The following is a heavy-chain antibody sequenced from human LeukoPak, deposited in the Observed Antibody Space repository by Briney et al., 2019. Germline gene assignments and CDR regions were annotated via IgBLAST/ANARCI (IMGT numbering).Heavy chain of an antibody. CDR1: GGSISSYY. V-gene: IGHV4-59*01. Sequence: SETLSLTCTVSGGSISSYYWSWIRQPPGKGLEWIGYIYYSGSTNYNPSLKSRVTTSVDTSKNQFSLKLSSVTAADTAVYYCARARNYDSSGYLGYWGQGTLVTVSS. CDR2: IYYSGST. D-gene: IGHD3-22*01. J-gene: IGHJ4*02. CDR3: ARARNYDSSGYLGY.